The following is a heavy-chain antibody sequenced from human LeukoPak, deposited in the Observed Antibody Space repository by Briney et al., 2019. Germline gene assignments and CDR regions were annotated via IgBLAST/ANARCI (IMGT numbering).Heavy chain of an antibody. Sequence: GGSLRLSCAASGFTFSDYYMSWIRQAPGKGLEWVSYISSSGSTIYYADSVKGRFTISRDNAKNSLYLQMNSLRAEDTAVYYCASWDTLSIAHDYWGQGTLVTVSS. CDR1: GFTFSDYY. CDR2: ISSSGSTI. J-gene: IGHJ4*02. V-gene: IGHV3-11*04. CDR3: ASWDTLSIAHDY. D-gene: IGHD3-9*01.